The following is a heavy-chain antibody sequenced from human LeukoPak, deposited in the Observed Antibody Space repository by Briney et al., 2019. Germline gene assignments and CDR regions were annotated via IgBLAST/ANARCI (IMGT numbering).Heavy chain of an antibody. CDR1: GFTFNTYS. CDR3: ARDVVPYYYYYMDV. J-gene: IGHJ6*03. Sequence: GGSLRLSCAASGFTFNTYSMSWVRQAPGKGLEWVSIISRASESIFYADSVKGRFTISRDNSQNTMYLQMNNLRADDTAVYYCARDVVPYYYYYMDVWGKGTTVTVSS. CDR2: ISRASESI. D-gene: IGHD2-21*01. V-gene: IGHV3-21*01.